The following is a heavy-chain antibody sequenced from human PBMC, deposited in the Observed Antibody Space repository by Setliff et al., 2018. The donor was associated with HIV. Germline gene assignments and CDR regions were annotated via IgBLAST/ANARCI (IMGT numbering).Heavy chain of an antibody. V-gene: IGHV4-61*02. CDR3: VRDDYGYNGKGFDY. D-gene: IGHD4-17*01. CDR2: IYSSGNT. J-gene: IGHJ4*02. CDR1: GGSIRSDSYY. Sequence: LSLTCTVSGGSIRSDSYYWTWIRQPAGEGLEWIGRIYSSGNTNYNPSLESRVTISVDTSKNQFSLRLSSVTAADTAMYYCVRDDYGYNGKGFDYWGPGTLVTVSS.